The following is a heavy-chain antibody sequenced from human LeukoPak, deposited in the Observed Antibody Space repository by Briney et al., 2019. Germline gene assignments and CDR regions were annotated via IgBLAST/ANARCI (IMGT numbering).Heavy chain of an antibody. CDR1: GFTFSSYG. CDR2: IWYDGSNK. V-gene: IGHV3-33*06. Sequence: PGGSLRLSCAASGFTFSSYGMHWVRQAPGKGLEWVAVIWYDGSNKYYAASVKGRFTISRDNSKNTLYLQMNSLRAEDTAVYYCAKEGVVLGSSPGQYWGQGTLVTVSS. J-gene: IGHJ4*02. D-gene: IGHD6-6*01. CDR3: AKEGVVLGSSPGQY.